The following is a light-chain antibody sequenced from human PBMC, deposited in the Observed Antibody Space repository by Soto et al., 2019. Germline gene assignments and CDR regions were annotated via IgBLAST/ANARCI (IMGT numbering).Light chain of an antibody. CDR2: SNN. Sequence: QSVLTQPHSASGTPGQRVTISCSGSSSNIGSNTVNWYQQLPGTAPKLLIYSNNQRPSGVPDRFSGSKSGTSASLAISGLQSEDEADYYCAACDDSLNGVVFGGGTKLTVL. CDR1: SSNIGSNT. V-gene: IGLV1-44*01. J-gene: IGLJ2*01. CDR3: AACDDSLNGVV.